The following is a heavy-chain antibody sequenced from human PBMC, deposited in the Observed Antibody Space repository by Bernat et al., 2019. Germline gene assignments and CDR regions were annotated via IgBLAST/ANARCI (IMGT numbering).Heavy chain of an antibody. J-gene: IGHJ2*01. V-gene: IGHV3-23*01. CDR2: ISGSGGST. Sequence: EVQLLESGGGLVQPGGSLRLSCAASGFTFSSYAMSWVLQAPGKGLEWVSAISGSGGSTYYADSVKGRFTISRDNSKNTLYLQMNSLRDEDTAVYYCAKSADVVVTARIYWYFDLWGRGTLVTVSS. D-gene: IGHD2-21*02. CDR3: AKSADVVVTARIYWYFDL. CDR1: GFTFSSYA.